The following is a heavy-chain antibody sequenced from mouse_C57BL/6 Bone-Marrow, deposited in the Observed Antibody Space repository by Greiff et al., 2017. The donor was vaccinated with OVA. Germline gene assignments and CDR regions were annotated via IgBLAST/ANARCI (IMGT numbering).Heavy chain of an antibody. J-gene: IGHJ1*03. Sequence: QVQLQQSGPELVKPGASVKISCKASGYAFSSSWMNWVKQRPGKGLEWIGRIYPGDGDTNYNGKFKGKATLTADKSSSTAYMQLSSLTSEDSAVYFCARLVHYYGSSWYFDVWGTGTTVTVSS. D-gene: IGHD1-1*01. CDR2: IYPGDGDT. V-gene: IGHV1-82*01. CDR3: ARLVHYYGSSWYFDV. CDR1: GYAFSSSW.